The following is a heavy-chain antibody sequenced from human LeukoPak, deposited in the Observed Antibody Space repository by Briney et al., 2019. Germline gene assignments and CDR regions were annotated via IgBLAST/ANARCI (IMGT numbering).Heavy chain of an antibody. CDR1: GSTFSSYT. CDR2: IIPILGIA. D-gene: IGHD1-1*01. V-gene: IGHV1-69*04. CDR3: ARDPGGNDDVY. J-gene: IGHJ4*02. Sequence: SVKVSCKASGSTFSSYTISWVRQAPGQGLEWMGRIIPILGIANYAQKFQGRVTITADKSTSTAYMELSSLRSEDTAVYYCARDPGGNDDVYWGQGTLVTVSS.